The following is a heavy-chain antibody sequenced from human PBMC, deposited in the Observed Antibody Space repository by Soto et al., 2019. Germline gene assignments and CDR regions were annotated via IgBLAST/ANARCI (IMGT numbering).Heavy chain of an antibody. J-gene: IGHJ6*03. CDR3: ARRTHRLAGGLRAFELGYYYYMDV. Sequence: PSETLSLTCTVSGGSISSYYWSWIRQPPGKGLEWIGYIYYSGSTNYNPSLKSRVTISVDTSKNQFSLKLSSVTAADTAVYYCARRTHRLAGGLRAFELGYYYYMDVWGKGTTVTVSS. CDR1: GGSISSYY. D-gene: IGHD4-17*01. CDR2: IYYSGST. V-gene: IGHV4-59*01.